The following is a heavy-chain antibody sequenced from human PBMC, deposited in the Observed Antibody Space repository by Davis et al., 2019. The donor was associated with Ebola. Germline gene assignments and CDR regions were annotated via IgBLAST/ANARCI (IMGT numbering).Heavy chain of an antibody. Sequence: ASVKVSCKASGYTFTNYAMHWVRQAPGQRLEWMGWINAGNGNTKYSQKFQGRVTITADKSTSTAYMELSSLRSEDTAVYYCARDDWNQNWFDPWGQGTLVTVSS. CDR2: INAGNGNT. CDR3: ARDDWNQNWFDP. J-gene: IGHJ5*02. D-gene: IGHD1-1*01. V-gene: IGHV1-3*01. CDR1: GYTFTNYA.